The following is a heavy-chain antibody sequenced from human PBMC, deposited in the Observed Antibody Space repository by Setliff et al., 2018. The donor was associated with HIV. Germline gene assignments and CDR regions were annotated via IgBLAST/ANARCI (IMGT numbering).Heavy chain of an antibody. D-gene: IGHD3-16*01. J-gene: IGHJ2*01. Sequence: GASVKVSCKAYGGTFSNYVISWVRQAPGQGLEWMGFINPNADHTGYAQKFQGRVTMTSDVTISTAYMELNTLTSDDTAVYFCARGGRVVWWYSDLWGRGTLVTVSS. V-gene: IGHV1-8*02. CDR2: INPNADHT. CDR1: GGTFSNYV. CDR3: ARGGRVVWWYSDL.